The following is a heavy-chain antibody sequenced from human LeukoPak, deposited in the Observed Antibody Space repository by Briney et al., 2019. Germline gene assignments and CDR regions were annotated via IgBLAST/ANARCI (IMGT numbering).Heavy chain of an antibody. D-gene: IGHD4-17*01. CDR1: GFTFSSCA. Sequence: GGSLKLSCAASGFTFSSCAMNGVRQAPGKGLEWVSSISGSGASTYDADSVKGRFTISRDNSKNTLYLQMNSLRAEDTAIYYCAKDRYGDYSFDSWGQGTLVTASS. CDR3: AKDRYGDYSFDS. V-gene: IGHV3-23*01. CDR2: ISGSGAST. J-gene: IGHJ4*02.